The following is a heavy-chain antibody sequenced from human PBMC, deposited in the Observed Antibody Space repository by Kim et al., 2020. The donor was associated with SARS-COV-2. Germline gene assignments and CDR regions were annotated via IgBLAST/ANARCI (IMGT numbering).Heavy chain of an antibody. D-gene: IGHD3-3*01. CDR1: GGSFSGYY. CDR2: INHSGST. J-gene: IGHJ6*02. V-gene: IGHV4-34*01. CDR3: ARSTVRSGYSYYYYYGMDV. Sequence: SETLSLTCAVYGGSFSGYYWSWIRQPPGKGLEWIGEINHSGSTNYNPSLKSRVTISVDTSKNQFSLKLSSVTAADTAVYYCARSTVRSGYSYYYYYGMDVWGQGTTVTVSS.